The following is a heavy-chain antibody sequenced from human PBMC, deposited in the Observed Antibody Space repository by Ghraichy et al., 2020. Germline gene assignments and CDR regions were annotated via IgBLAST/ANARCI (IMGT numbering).Heavy chain of an antibody. V-gene: IGHV3-48*01. CDR1: GFTFGSYN. D-gene: IGHD4-23*01. Sequence: GESLNISCVGSGFTFGSYNMNWVRQSPGKGLEWVSYISSSSRAIFYADSVKGRFTISRDNAQNSLYLQMKSLRGEDTAIYYCARASTVVRFYYYDGMDVWGQGTTVTVSS. CDR3: ARASTVVRFYYYDGMDV. CDR2: ISSSSRAI. J-gene: IGHJ6*02.